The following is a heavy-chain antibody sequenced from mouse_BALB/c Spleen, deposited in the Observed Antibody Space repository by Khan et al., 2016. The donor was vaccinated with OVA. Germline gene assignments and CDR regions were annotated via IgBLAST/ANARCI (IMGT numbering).Heavy chain of an antibody. D-gene: IGHD2-10*02. V-gene: IGHV1S56*01. CDR1: GYTFTSYY. J-gene: IGHJ3*01. CDR3: ARAGYGSFAY. Sequence: QVQLQQSGPELVKPGASVRISCKASGYTFTSYYIHWVKQRPGQGLEWIGWIYPGNVNAMYNERFKGKATLTADTSSSTAYMQLSSLTSVDSAVYFCARAGYGSFAYWGQGTLVTVSS. CDR2: IYPGNVNA.